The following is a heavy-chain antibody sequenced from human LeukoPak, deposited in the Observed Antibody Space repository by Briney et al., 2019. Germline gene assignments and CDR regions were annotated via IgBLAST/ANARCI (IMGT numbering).Heavy chain of an antibody. V-gene: IGHV3-21*01. CDR1: GFTFSSYS. D-gene: IGHD5-24*01. CDR2: ISSNSIYV. J-gene: IGHJ4*02. Sequence: GGSLRLSCAASGFTFSSYSMNWVRQAPGKGLEWVSSISSNSIYVFYADSMKGRFTISRDNAKNSLSLQMNSLRAEDTAIYYCTRVGYIDEGIDYWGQGTLVTVSS. CDR3: TRVGYIDEGIDY.